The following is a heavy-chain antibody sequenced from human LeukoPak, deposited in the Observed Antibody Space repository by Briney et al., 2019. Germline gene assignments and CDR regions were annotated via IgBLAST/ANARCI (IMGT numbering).Heavy chain of an antibody. CDR3: AREDSGWYVSDY. J-gene: IGHJ4*02. CDR1: GFTFSSYE. CDR2: ISSSGATK. V-gene: IGHV3-48*03. Sequence: GGSLRLSCAASGFTFSSYEMNWVRQAPGKGLEWVSYISSSGATKYYADSVKGRFTISRDNAKNSLYLQMNSLRAEDTVVYYCAREDSGWYVSDYWGQGTLVTVSS. D-gene: IGHD6-19*01.